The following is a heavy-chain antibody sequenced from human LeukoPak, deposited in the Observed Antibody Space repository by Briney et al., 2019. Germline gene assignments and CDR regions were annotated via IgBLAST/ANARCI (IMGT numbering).Heavy chain of an antibody. Sequence: GGSLRLSCAASGFTFSSYAMSWVRQAPGKGLEWVSGSSGSGGTTYYADSVKGRFTISRDNSKNTLYLQMNSLRADDTAVYYCAKGVAAAGRRPIDYWGQEPWSPSPQ. CDR2: SSGSGGTT. CDR1: GFTFSSYA. J-gene: IGHJ4*01. V-gene: IGHV3-23*01. CDR3: AKGVAAAGRRPIDY. D-gene: IGHD6-13*01.